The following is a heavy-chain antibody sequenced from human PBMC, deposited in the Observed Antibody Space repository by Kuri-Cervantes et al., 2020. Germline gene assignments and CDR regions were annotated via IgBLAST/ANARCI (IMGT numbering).Heavy chain of an antibody. D-gene: IGHD1-26*01. J-gene: IGHJ4*02. CDR1: GGSISSYY. Sequence: GSLRLSCTISGGSISSYYWSWIRQPPGKGLEWIGSIHYGGSSNYHPSLKSRITMSVDTSKNQFSLKVSSVTAADTAFYYCARVVVGPTATWNYFDYWGQGTLVTVSS. CDR2: IHYGGSS. CDR3: ARVVVGPTATWNYFDY. V-gene: IGHV4-59*01.